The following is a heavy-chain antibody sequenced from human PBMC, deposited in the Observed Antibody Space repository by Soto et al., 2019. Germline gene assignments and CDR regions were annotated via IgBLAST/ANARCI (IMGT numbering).Heavy chain of an antibody. V-gene: IGHV4-31*03. CDR1: GGSISSGGYY. Sequence: SETLSLTCTVSGGSISSGGYYWSWIRQHPGKGPEWIGYIYYSGSTYYNPSLKSRVTISVDTSKNQFSLKLSSVTAADTAVYNCARNRFGELQPTEYYFDYWGQGTLVTVSS. CDR3: ARNRFGELQPTEYYFDY. D-gene: IGHD3-10*01. CDR2: IYYSGST. J-gene: IGHJ4*02.